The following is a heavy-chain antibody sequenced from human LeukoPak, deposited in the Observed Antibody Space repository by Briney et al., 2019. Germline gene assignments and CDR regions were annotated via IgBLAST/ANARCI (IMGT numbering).Heavy chain of an antibody. D-gene: IGHD5-24*01. CDR2: ISGRGSGGST. CDR1: GFTFSTYA. V-gene: IGHV3-23*01. J-gene: IGHJ4*02. CDR3: AKSGYNRFDY. Sequence: GGSLRLSCAASGFTFSTYAMTWVRQAPGKGLEGVSPISGRGSGGSTYYADSVKGRFTISRDNSKNTLYLQMNSLRAEDTAVYYCAKSGYNRFDYWGQGTLVTVSS.